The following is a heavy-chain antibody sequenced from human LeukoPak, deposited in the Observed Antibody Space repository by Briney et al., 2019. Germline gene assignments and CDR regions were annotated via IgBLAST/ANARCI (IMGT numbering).Heavy chain of an antibody. V-gene: IGHV4-34*01. Sequence: PSETLSLTCAVYGGSFSGYYWSWIRQPPGKGQEWIGEINRSGSTNYNPSLKSRVTISVDTSKNQFSLKLSSVTAADTAVYYCARGHVNLNYYDSSGYYYSFVYWGQGTLVTVSS. CDR2: INRSGST. J-gene: IGHJ4*02. CDR3: ARGHVNLNYYDSSGYYYSFVY. D-gene: IGHD3-22*01. CDR1: GGSFSGYY.